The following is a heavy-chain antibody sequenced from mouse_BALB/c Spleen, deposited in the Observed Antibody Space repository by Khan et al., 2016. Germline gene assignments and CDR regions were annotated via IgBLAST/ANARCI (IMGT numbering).Heavy chain of an antibody. Sequence: EVKLLESGGGLVQPGGSLKLSCAASGFDFSRYWMNWVRQAPGKGLEWIGEINPDSSTINYTPSLKDKFLISRDNAKNTLYLQMSKVRSEDTAGYYCGRLYYDGIVDNWGQGTTLTVSS. J-gene: IGHJ2*01. CDR1: GFDFSRYW. D-gene: IGHD1-1*01. V-gene: IGHV4-1*02. CDR2: INPDSSTI. CDR3: GRLYYDGIVDN.